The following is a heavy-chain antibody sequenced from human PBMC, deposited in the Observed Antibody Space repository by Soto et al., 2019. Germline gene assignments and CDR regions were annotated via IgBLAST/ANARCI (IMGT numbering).Heavy chain of an antibody. CDR2: IPYDGRKK. D-gene: IGHD3-16*02. J-gene: IGHJ6*02. Sequence: RGALIVSWAASGFTFSRCGLHWVRQARGKGLAGVAVIPYDGRKKYYADSVKGRFTISRDNSKNTLYRQMNSPRAEDTAVYFCAKFNPPPQIVSPYFSCYGTHVLGQ. CDR1: GFTFSRCG. V-gene: IGHV3-30*18. CDR3: AKFNPPPQIVSPYFSCYGTHV.